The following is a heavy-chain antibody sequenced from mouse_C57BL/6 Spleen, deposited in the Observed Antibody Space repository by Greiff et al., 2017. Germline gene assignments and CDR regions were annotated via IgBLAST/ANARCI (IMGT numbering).Heavy chain of an antibody. CDR2: INYDGSST. J-gene: IGHJ2*01. CDR1: GFTFSDYY. CDR3: ARVGDLYYFDY. V-gene: IGHV5-16*01. Sequence: EVHLVESEGGLVQPGSSMKLSCTASGFTFSDYYMAWVRQVPEKGLEWVANINYDGSSTYYLDSLKSRFIISRDNAKNILYLQMSSLKSEDTATYYCARVGDLYYFDYWGQGTTLTVSS.